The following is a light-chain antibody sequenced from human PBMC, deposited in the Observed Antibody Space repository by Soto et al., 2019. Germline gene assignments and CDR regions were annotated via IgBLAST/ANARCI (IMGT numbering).Light chain of an antibody. V-gene: IGLV1-51*01. CDR3: GTWDSSLSAYV. CDR2: DNN. J-gene: IGLJ1*01. Sequence: QSLLTQPPSVSAAPGQTVTISCSGSSCNIGNNYVSWYQQLPGTAPKLLIYDNNKRPSGIPDRFSGSKSGTSATLGITGLQTGDEADYYCGTWDSSLSAYVFGTGTKLTVL. CDR1: SCNIGNNY.